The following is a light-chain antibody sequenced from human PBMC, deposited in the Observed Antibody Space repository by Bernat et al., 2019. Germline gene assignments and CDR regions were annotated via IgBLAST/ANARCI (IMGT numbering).Light chain of an antibody. CDR1: SSDIGSYNR. Sequence: QSALTQPPSVSGSPGQSVTISCTGTSSDIGSYNRVSWYQQPPGTAPKLMIYEVSNRPSGVPDRFSGSKSGNTASLTISGLQAEDEADYYCSSYTSRTTYVLGTGTKGTVL. CDR2: EVS. J-gene: IGLJ1*01. CDR3: SSYTSRTTYV. V-gene: IGLV2-18*02.